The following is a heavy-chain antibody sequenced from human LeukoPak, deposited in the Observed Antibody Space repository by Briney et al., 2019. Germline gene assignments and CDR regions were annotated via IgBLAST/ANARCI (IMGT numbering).Heavy chain of an antibody. J-gene: IGHJ3*02. V-gene: IGHV3-21*01. Sequence: GGSLRLSCAASGFTFSSYSMNWVRQAPGKGLEWVSSISSSSSYIYYADSVKGRFTISRDNAKNSLYLQMNSLRAEDTAVYYCARAVNDYDSSGYYPMGDAFDIGGQGTMVTVSA. D-gene: IGHD3-22*01. CDR1: GFTFSSYS. CDR3: ARAVNDYDSSGYYPMGDAFDI. CDR2: ISSSSSYI.